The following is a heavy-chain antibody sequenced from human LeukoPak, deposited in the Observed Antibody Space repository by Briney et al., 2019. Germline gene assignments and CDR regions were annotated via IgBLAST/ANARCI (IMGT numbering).Heavy chain of an antibody. Sequence: GGSLRLSGAASGFIFSSYEMNWVRQAPGKGLEWVSYISSSGSTIYYADSVKGRFTISRDNAKNSLYLQMNSLRAEDTAVYYCARSPFGGVIVIGDYWGQGTLVTVSS. J-gene: IGHJ4*02. CDR2: ISSSGSTI. CDR3: ARSPFGGVIVIGDY. D-gene: IGHD3-16*02. CDR1: GFIFSSYE. V-gene: IGHV3-48*03.